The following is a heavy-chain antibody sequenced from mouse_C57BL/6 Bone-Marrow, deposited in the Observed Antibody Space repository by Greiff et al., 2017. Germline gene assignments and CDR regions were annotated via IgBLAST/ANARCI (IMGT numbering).Heavy chain of an antibody. D-gene: IGHD2-5*01. J-gene: IGHJ3*01. V-gene: IGHV14-4*01. CDR3: TTRSNAPY. Sequence: LVESGAELVRPGASVKLSCTASGFNIKDDYMHWVKQRPEQGLEWIGWIDPENGDTEYASKFQGKATITADTSSNTAYLQLSSLTSEDTAVYYCTTRSNAPYWGQGTLVTVSA. CDR2: IDPENGDT. CDR1: GFNIKDDY.